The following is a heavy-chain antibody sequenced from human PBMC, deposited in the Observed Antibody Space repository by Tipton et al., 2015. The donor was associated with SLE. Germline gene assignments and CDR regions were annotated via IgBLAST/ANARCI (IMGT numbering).Heavy chain of an antibody. CDR2: IYYSGGT. CDR1: GGSISSYY. V-gene: IGHV4-59*01. J-gene: IGHJ4*02. D-gene: IGHD7-27*01. Sequence: LRLSCTVSGGSISSYYWSWIRQPPGKGLEWIGYIYYSGGTNYSPSLRSRVTISIDTSRNQFSLKLSSVTAADTAVYYCARGGGWGWTYYFDYWGQGTLVTVSS. CDR3: ARGGGWGWTYYFDY.